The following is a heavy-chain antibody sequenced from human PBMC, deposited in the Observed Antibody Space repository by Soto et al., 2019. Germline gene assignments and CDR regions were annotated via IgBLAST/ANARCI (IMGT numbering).Heavy chain of an antibody. CDR2: IWYDGSNK. Sequence: GGSLRLSCAASGFTFSSYGMHWVRQAPGKGLEWVAVIWYDGSNKYYADSVKGRFTISRDNSKNTLYLQMNSLRAEDTAVYYCARDPGGSGSFDYWGQGTLVTVSS. CDR3: ARDPGGSGSFDY. V-gene: IGHV3-33*01. J-gene: IGHJ4*02. D-gene: IGHD3-22*01. CDR1: GFTFSSYG.